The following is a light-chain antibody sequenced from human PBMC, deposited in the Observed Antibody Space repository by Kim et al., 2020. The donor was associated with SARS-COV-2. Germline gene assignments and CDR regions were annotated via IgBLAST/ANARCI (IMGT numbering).Light chain of an antibody. J-gene: IGKJ3*01. CDR3: QQSYITPFT. V-gene: IGKV1-39*01. CDR2: AAS. Sequence: DIQMTQSPSSLSASVGDRVTITCRTTQSMSSHLNWYQKKPGRAPKLLISAASTLQGGVPSRFSGSGSETDFTLTISSLQPEDFATYFCQQSYITPFTLGPGTKVDIK. CDR1: QSMSSH.